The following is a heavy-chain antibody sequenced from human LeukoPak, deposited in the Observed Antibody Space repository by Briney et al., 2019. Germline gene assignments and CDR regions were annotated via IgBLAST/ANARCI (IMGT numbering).Heavy chain of an antibody. D-gene: IGHD3-10*01. Sequence: PGGSLRLSCGVSGLTLSNYGMSWVPQATGKGLEWGSAIRESGGSQKSAESGKGRFIISRDNSKHAVYLQMNSLRAEDTAVYFCAKRGIVIRGFLIGFHKEAYYFDYWGQGILVSVSS. J-gene: IGHJ4*02. CDR3: AKRGIVIRGFLIGFHKEAYYFDY. CDR1: GLTLSNYG. CDR2: IRESGGSQ. V-gene: IGHV3-23*01.